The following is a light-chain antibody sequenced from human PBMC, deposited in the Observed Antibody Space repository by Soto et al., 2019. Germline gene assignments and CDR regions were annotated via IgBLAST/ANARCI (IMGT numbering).Light chain of an antibody. CDR2: AAS. J-gene: IGKJ1*01. CDR1: QSISSY. CDR3: QQSYSTPPWT. V-gene: IGKV1-39*01. Sequence: DIQMTQSPSSLCASVGDRVTITCRASQSISSYLNWYQQKPGKAPKLLIYAASSLQSGVPSRFSGSGSGTDFTLTISSLQPEDFATYYCQQSYSTPPWTFGQGTKVDIK.